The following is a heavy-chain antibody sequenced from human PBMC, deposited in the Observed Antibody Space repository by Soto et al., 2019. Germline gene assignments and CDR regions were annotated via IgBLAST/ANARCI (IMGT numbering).Heavy chain of an antibody. Sequence: QITLKESGPTLVKPTQTLTLTCTFSGFSLSTSGVGVGWIRQPPGKALEWLAVIYWDDYKHYSPSLKSRLTITQDTSKNQVVLTMTNMDPVDTATYYWAHKGYGDYPLDYWGQGTLLTVSS. CDR2: IYWDDYK. CDR1: GFSLSTSGVG. V-gene: IGHV2-5*02. J-gene: IGHJ4*02. CDR3: AHKGYGDYPLDY. D-gene: IGHD4-17*01.